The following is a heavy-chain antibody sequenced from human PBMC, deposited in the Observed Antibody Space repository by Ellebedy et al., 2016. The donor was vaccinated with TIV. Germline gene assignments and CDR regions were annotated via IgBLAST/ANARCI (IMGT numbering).Heavy chain of an antibody. Sequence: GESLKISXKGSGHSFINYWIGWVRQMPGKGLECMGIIYPGDSDTRYSPSFQAQVTISADKSVSTAYLQWSSLKASDTAMYYCATLSDDYYVMDVWGQGTTVTVSS. CDR1: GHSFINYW. CDR3: ATLSDDYYVMDV. V-gene: IGHV5-51*01. J-gene: IGHJ6*02. CDR2: IYPGDSDT.